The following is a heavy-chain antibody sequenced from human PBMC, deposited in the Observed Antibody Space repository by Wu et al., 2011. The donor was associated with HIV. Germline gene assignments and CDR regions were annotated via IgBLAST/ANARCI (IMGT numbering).Heavy chain of an antibody. Sequence: QVQLVQSGAEVKKPGASVKVSCKASGFTFTTYYMHWVRQAPGQGLKWMGVINSSGGSTTYAQTFQGRVTMTRDTSTSTVCMELSSLRSEDTAVYYCARAIVVVPAAKGPIFDYWGQGTLVTVSS. CDR2: INSSGGST. D-gene: IGHD2-2*01. J-gene: IGHJ4*02. V-gene: IGHV1-46*01. CDR3: ARAIVVVPAAKGPIFDY. CDR1: GFTFTTYY.